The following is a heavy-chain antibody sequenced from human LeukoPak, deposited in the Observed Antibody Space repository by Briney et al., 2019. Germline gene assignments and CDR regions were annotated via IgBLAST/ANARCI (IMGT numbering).Heavy chain of an antibody. V-gene: IGHV4-34*01. CDR2: INHSGNT. CDR3: ARGHYDGSGYYFRGIDS. J-gene: IGHJ4*02. D-gene: IGHD3-22*01. Sequence: SETLSLTCAVYGGSFSYYWAWVRQPPGKGLEGIGEINHSGNTKYNPSLKSRVIISVDTSKNQFSLKVNSVTAADTAMYFCARGHYDGSGYYFRGIDSWSRGTLVTVSS. CDR1: GGSFSYY.